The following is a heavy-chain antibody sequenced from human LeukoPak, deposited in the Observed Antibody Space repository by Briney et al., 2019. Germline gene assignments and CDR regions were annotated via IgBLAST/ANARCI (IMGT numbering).Heavy chain of an antibody. CDR1: ESTFSTYW. Sequence: PGGSLRLSCAASESTFSTYWMTWVRQAPGKGLEWVANIEPPGSETYYVDPVKGRFTISRDNAKNLLYLQMNSLRAEDTAVYYCGRFGYEAAVDYWGQGTLVTVSS. V-gene: IGHV3-7*01. J-gene: IGHJ4*02. CDR2: IEPPGSET. D-gene: IGHD6-13*01. CDR3: GRFGYEAAVDY.